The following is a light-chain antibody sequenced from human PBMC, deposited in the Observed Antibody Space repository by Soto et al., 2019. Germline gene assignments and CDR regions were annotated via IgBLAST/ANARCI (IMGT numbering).Light chain of an antibody. CDR3: SSYTSSSTLLDV. Sequence: QSALTQPASVSGSPGQSITISCTGTSSDVGGYNYVSWYQQHPGKAPKLMIYDVSNRPSGVSNRFSGSKSGNTASLTISGLQAVDEADYYCSSYTSSSTLLDVFGTGTKLTVL. CDR1: SSDVGGYNY. J-gene: IGLJ1*01. V-gene: IGLV2-14*01. CDR2: DVS.